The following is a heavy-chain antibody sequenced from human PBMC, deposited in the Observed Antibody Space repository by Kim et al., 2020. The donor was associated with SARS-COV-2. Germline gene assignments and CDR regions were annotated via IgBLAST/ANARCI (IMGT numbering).Heavy chain of an antibody. CDR1: GFTFDDYA. V-gene: IGHV3-9*01. Sequence: GGSLRLSCAASGFTFDDYAMHWVRQAPGKGLEWVSGISWNSGSIGYADSVKGRFTISRDNAKNSLYLQMNSLRAEDTALYYCAKDIHYNIMTGNGTSHGMDVWGQGTTVTVSS. CDR2: ISWNSGSI. D-gene: IGHD3-9*01. CDR3: AKDIHYNIMTGNGTSHGMDV. J-gene: IGHJ6*02.